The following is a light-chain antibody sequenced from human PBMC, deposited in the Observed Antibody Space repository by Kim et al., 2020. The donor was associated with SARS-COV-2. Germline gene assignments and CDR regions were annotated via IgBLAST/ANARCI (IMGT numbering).Light chain of an antibody. CDR2: DAS. V-gene: IGKV1-33*01. CDR3: QQFDDLLVT. Sequence: ASVGDRVTITCQASQGINNYVNWYQQKPGKAPKLLIYDASTLETGVPSRFSGSGSGTHFTFTINSLQPEDIATYFCQQFDDLLVTFGGGTRVDIK. CDR1: QGINNY. J-gene: IGKJ4*01.